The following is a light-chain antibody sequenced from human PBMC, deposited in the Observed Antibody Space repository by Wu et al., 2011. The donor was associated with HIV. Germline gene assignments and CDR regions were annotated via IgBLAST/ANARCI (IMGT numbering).Light chain of an antibody. CDR3: QHYGSSSQVT. V-gene: IGKV3-20*01. CDR1: QSVSSSY. Sequence: EIVMTQSPAILSVSPGERATLSCRASQSVSSSYLAWFQQKPGQAPRLLIYGASIRATGVPDRFSGSGSGTDFTLTISRLEPEDFAVYYCQHYGSSSQVTFGGGTKVEIK. CDR2: GAS. J-gene: IGKJ4*01.